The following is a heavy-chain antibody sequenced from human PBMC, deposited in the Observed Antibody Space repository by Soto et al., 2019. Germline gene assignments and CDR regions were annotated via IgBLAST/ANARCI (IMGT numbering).Heavy chain of an antibody. Sequence: QVQLVQSGAEVKKPGSSVKVSCKASGGTFSSYTISWGRQAHGQGLEWMGRIIPILGIANYAQKCQGRVTITADKSTSTAYMELSSLRSEDTAVYYCAMEYCSSTSCYRDYWGQGTLVTVSS. J-gene: IGHJ4*02. CDR3: AMEYCSSTSCYRDY. D-gene: IGHD2-2*02. CDR1: GGTFSSYT. CDR2: IIPILGIA. V-gene: IGHV1-69*02.